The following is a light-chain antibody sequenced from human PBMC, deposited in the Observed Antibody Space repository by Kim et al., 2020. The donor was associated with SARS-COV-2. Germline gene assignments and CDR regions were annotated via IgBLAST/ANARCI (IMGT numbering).Light chain of an antibody. CDR3: QQYHSSPYT. J-gene: IGKJ2*01. CDR1: QNLIYRSNAENY. V-gene: IGKV4-1*01. CDR2: WAS. Sequence: DIVMTQSPDSLAVSLGERATINCKSSQNLIYRSNAENYLAWYQQKPGQPPKSLIYWASTRESGVPDRFSGSGSGTDFTLTINNLQAEDVAVYFCQQYHSSPYTFGQGTKLEI.